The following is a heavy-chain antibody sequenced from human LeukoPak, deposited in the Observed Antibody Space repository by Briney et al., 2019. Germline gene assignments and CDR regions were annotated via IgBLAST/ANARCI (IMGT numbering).Heavy chain of an antibody. D-gene: IGHD1-20*01. CDR2: IYYSGST. CDR1: GGSISSGGYY. Sequence: SETLSLTCTVSGGSISSGGYYWSWIRQHPGKGLEWIGYIYYSGSTYYNPSLKSRITISVDTSKNQFSLKLSTVTAADTAVYYRVREGRRYGYNISWLDYWGQGSLVTVSS. V-gene: IGHV4-31*03. CDR3: VREGRRYGYNISWLDY. J-gene: IGHJ4*02.